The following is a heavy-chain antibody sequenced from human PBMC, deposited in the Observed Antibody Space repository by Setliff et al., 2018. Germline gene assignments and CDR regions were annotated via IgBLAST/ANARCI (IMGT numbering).Heavy chain of an antibody. D-gene: IGHD2-8*01. CDR2: ISAYNGKT. Sequence: ASVKVSCKASGYTLSNSILSWVRQAPGQGLEWVGWISAYNGKTYFAQKFQDRITLTTDTSTNTGYLKLRGLRSDDTAVYYCLRLVRYCTKIACQATSGDEVWGLGTLVTVSS. CDR1: GYTLSNSI. V-gene: IGHV1-18*01. CDR3: LRLVRYCTKIACQATSGDEV. J-gene: IGHJ4*02.